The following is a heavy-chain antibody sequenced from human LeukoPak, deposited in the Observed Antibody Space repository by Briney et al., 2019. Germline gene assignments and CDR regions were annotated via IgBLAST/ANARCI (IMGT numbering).Heavy chain of an antibody. CDR1: EFTLRSYS. D-gene: IGHD1-26*01. CDR3: ARDASGSSIGLIDF. V-gene: IGHV3-21*01. J-gene: IGHJ4*02. CDR2: ISTSSTYI. Sequence: GGSLRLSCVASEFTLRSYSMHWVRLAPGKGLEWVSYISTSSTYIYYADSVMGRFTISRDNAKNSPYLHMSSLRAEDTAVYYCARDASGSSIGLIDFWGQGTLVTVSS.